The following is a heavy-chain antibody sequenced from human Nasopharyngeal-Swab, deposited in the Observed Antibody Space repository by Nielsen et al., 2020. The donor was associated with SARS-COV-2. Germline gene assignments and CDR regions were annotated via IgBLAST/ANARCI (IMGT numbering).Heavy chain of an antibody. CDR2: LYPGDSDT. V-gene: IGHV5-51*01. D-gene: IGHD3/OR15-3a*01. CDR3: ARVGWTGNYRGQLDS. Sequence: GESLKISCKVSGYKILNYWIGWVRQMPGKGPEWIGILYPGDSDTRFSPSFEGQVTMSVDRSISTAYLQWSSLKDSDSAMYYCARVGWTGNYRGQLDSWGQGTLVTVSS. J-gene: IGHJ4*02. CDR1: GYKILNYW.